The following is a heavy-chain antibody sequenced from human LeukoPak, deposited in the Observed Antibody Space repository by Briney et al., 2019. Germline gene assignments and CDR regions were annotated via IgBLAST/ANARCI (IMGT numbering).Heavy chain of an antibody. CDR1: GGSFSGYY. V-gene: IGHV4-34*01. J-gene: IGHJ5*02. Sequence: SETLSLTCAVYGGSFSGYYWSWIRQPPGKGLEWIGEINHSGSTNYNPSLKSRVTISVDTSKNQFSLKLSSVTAADTAVYYRARGVRYQLLSSLYTWFDPWGQGALVTVSS. D-gene: IGHD2-2*01. CDR3: ARGVRYQLLSSLYTWFDP. CDR2: INHSGST.